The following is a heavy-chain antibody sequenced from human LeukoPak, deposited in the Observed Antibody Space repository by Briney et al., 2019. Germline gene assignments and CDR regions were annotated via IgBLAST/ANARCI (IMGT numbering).Heavy chain of an antibody. V-gene: IGHV3-48*01. CDR1: GFTFSSYS. CDR3: ARTIEMATISYFDY. Sequence: PGGSLRLSCAASGFTFSSYSMNWVRQAPGKGLEWVSYISSSSSTKKYADSVKGRFTISRDNAKNSLYLQMNSLRAEDTAVYYCARTIEMATISYFDYWGQGTLVTVSS. D-gene: IGHD5-24*01. J-gene: IGHJ4*02. CDR2: ISSSSSTK.